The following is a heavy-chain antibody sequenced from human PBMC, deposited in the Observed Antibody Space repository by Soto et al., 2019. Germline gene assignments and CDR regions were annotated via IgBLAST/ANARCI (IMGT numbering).Heavy chain of an antibody. CDR3: ARKRVVAADTTIYSPFFYYYGMDV. D-gene: IGHD2-15*01. CDR2: IIPIFGTS. CDR1: GCTFSIYA. V-gene: IGHV1-69*13. J-gene: IGHJ6*02. Sequence: GSSAKVAGTPSGCTFSIYAISWVRQAPGQGLAWMGGIIPIFGTSNYAQKFQGRFTITADESPSTAYMELSSLRSEDTAVYYCARKRVVAADTTIYSPFFYYYGMDVWGQGTTVTVSS.